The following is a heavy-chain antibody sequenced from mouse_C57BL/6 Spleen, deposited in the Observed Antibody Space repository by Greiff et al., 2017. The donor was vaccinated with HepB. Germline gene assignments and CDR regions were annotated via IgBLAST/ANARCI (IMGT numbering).Heavy chain of an antibody. CDR3: ARSPLLREGFAY. CDR2: IYPGDGDT. CDR1: GYAFSSSW. D-gene: IGHD1-2*01. J-gene: IGHJ3*01. V-gene: IGHV1-82*01. Sequence: QVQLQQSGPELVKPGASVKISCKASGYAFSSSWMNWVKQRPGKGLEWIGRIYPGDGDTNYNGKFKGKATLTADKSSSTAYMQLSSLTSEDSAVYFCARSPLLREGFAYWGQGTLVTVSA.